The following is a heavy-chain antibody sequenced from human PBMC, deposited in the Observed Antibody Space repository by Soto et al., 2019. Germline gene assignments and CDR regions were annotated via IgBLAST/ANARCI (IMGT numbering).Heavy chain of an antibody. Sequence: QVQLQQWGAGLLKPSETLSLTCAVYGGSFSGYYWSWIRQPPGKGLEWIGEINHSGSTNYNPSLKSRVTISVDTSKNQFSLKLSSVTAADTAVYYCARGTAMVTKFDYWGQGTLVTVSS. CDR1: GGSFSGYY. CDR3: ARGTAMVTKFDY. V-gene: IGHV4-34*01. CDR2: INHSGST. D-gene: IGHD5-18*01. J-gene: IGHJ4*02.